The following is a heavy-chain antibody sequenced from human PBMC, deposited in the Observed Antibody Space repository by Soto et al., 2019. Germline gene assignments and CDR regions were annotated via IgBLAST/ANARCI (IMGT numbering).Heavy chain of an antibody. CDR2: IDPSDSYI. CDR3: ARGPGMDV. CDR1: GYSFNSYW. V-gene: IGHV5-10-1*01. J-gene: IGHJ6*02. Sequence: GASLKISCKGSGYSFNSYWISWVRQMPGKGLEWMGRIDPSDSYINYNPSFQGHVTISADKSISTAYLQWSSLRAEGTAVYYCARGPGMDVWGQGTTVTVSS.